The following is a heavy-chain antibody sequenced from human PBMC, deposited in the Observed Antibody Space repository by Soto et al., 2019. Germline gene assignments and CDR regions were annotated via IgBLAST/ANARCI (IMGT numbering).Heavy chain of an antibody. CDR3: ARDRGALTGSEYFQH. V-gene: IGHV1-18*01. CDR1: GYTFTSYG. CDR2: ISAYNGNT. Sequence: ASVKVSCKASGYTFTSYGISWVRQAPGQGLEWMGWISAYNGNTNYAQKLQGRVTMTTDTSTSTAYMELRSLRSDDTAVYYCARDRGALTGSEYFQHWGQGTLVTVSS. D-gene: IGHD3-9*01. J-gene: IGHJ1*01.